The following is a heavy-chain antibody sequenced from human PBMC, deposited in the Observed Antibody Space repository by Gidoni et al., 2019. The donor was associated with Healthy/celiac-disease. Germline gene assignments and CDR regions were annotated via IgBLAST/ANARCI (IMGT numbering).Heavy chain of an antibody. Sequence: QVQLVESGGGVVQPGRSLRLSCAASGFTFSSYAMHWVRQAPGKGLEGVAVISYDGRNKYYADSVKGRFTISRDNSKNTLYLQMNSLRAEDTAVYYCARVGLGSYYGMDVWGQGTTVTVSS. D-gene: IGHD3-16*01. CDR3: ARVGLGSYYGMDV. V-gene: IGHV3-30*04. J-gene: IGHJ6*02. CDR1: GFTFSSYA. CDR2: ISYDGRNK.